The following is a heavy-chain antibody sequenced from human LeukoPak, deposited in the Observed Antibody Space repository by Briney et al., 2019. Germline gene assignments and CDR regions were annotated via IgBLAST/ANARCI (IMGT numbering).Heavy chain of an antibody. CDR3: ARASQLLSNAFDI. V-gene: IGHV4-59*01. D-gene: IGHD3-10*01. Sequence: SETLSLTCTVSGGSISSYYWSWVRQPPGKGLEWIGYIYYSGSTNYNPSLKSRVTISVDTSKNQSSLKLSSVTAADTAVYYCARASQLLSNAFDIWGQGAMVTVSS. J-gene: IGHJ3*02. CDR1: GGSISSYY. CDR2: IYYSGST.